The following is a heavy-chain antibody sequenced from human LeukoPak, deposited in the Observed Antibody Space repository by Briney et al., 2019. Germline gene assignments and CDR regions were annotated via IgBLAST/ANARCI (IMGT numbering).Heavy chain of an antibody. J-gene: IGHJ3*02. D-gene: IGHD5-24*01. Sequence: SQTLSLTCAISGDSASSNSAAWNWIRQSPSRGLEWLGRTYYRSKRYNDYAVSVKSRITINPDTSKNQFSLQLNSVTPEDTAVYYCAREHKRWLQHPDAFDIWGQGTMVTVSS. CDR1: GDSASSNSAA. V-gene: IGHV6-1*01. CDR2: TYYRSKRYN. CDR3: AREHKRWLQHPDAFDI.